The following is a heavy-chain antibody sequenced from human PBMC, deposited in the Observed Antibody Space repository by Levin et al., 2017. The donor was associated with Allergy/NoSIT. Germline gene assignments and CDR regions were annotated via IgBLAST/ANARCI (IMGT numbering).Heavy chain of an antibody. Sequence: PGGSLRLSCAASGFTFSSYWMSWVRQAPGKGLEWVANIKQDGSEKYHVDSVKGRFTISRDNAKNALHLQMNSLTAEDTAVYYCVRASSGTYTYNFDYWGQGTLVTVSS. CDR1: GFTFSSYW. CDR2: IKQDGSEK. V-gene: IGHV3-7*04. D-gene: IGHD1-26*01. CDR3: VRASSGTYTYNFDY. J-gene: IGHJ4*02.